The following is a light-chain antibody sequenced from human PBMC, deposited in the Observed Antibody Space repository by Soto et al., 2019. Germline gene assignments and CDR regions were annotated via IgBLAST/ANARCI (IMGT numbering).Light chain of an antibody. V-gene: IGLV4-69*01. CDR1: SGHSNYA. CDR3: QTWGTGPWV. Sequence: QPVLTQSPSASASLGASVKLTCTLSSGHSNYAIAWHQQHPEKGPRYLMKLDSDGSHSKGDGIPDRFSGSSSGAERYLTISSXXSXXEADYYCQTWGTGPWVFGGGTK. CDR2: LDSDGSH. J-gene: IGLJ3*02.